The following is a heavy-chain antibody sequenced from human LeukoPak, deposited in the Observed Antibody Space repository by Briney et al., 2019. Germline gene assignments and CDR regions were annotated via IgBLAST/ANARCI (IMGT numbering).Heavy chain of an antibody. V-gene: IGHV1-8*01. Sequence: GASVKVSFKASGYTFTSYDINWVRQATGQGLEWMGWMNPNSGNTGYAQKFQGRVTMTRNTSISTAYMELSSLRSEDTAVYYCARGARTSNYFDYWGQGTLVTVSS. CDR2: MNPNSGNT. CDR3: ARGARTSNYFDY. J-gene: IGHJ4*02. CDR1: GYTFTSYD.